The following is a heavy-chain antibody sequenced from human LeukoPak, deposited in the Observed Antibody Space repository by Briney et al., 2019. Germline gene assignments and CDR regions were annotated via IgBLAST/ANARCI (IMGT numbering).Heavy chain of an antibody. D-gene: IGHD6-19*01. CDR2: ISGSGGST. J-gene: IGHJ4*02. Sequence: GGSLRLSCAASGFTFSSYAMSWVRQAPGKGLEWVSAISGSGGSTYYADSVKGRFTISRDNSKNTLYLQMNSLRAEDTAVYYCAKGVLPLTPHSSGHEGDYWGQGTLVTVSS. CDR1: GFTFSSYA. CDR3: AKGVLPLTPHSSGHEGDY. V-gene: IGHV3-23*01.